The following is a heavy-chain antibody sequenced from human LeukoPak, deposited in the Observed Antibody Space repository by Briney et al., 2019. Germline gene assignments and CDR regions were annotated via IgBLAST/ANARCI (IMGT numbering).Heavy chain of an antibody. Sequence: SQTLSLTCTVSGGSISSGGYYWSWLRQPPGKGLEWIGYIYHSGSTYYNPSLKSRVTISVDRSKNQFSLKLSSVTAADTAVYYCARSEYSSTYYFDYWGQGTLVTVSS. CDR3: ARSEYSSTYYFDY. CDR1: GGSISSGGYY. V-gene: IGHV4-30-2*01. CDR2: IYHSGST. D-gene: IGHD6-6*01. J-gene: IGHJ4*02.